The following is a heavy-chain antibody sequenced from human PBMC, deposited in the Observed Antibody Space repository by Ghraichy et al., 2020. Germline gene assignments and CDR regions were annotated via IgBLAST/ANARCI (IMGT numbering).Heavy chain of an antibody. CDR3: ARNTAGSGPYPYYFDY. D-gene: IGHD3-10*01. J-gene: IGHJ4*02. CDR2: IHHSGNS. CDR1: GGSFTDHN. Sequence: SETLSLTCAVYGGSFTDHNWSWMRQPPGKGLEWIGEIHHSGNSNTNPSLKSRVTMSVDASKNQFSLRLTSVTAADAAVYYCARNTAGSGPYPYYFDYWGQGILVSVSS. V-gene: IGHV4-34*01.